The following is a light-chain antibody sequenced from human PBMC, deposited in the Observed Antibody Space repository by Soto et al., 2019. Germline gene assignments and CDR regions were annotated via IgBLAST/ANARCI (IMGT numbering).Light chain of an antibody. CDR1: QRISNL. CDR2: KAS. J-gene: IGKJ5*01. CDR3: QQYSSYPLT. V-gene: IGKV1-5*03. Sequence: DIQMTQSPSTLSVFVGDRVTITCRASQRISNLLAWYQQKPGRAPTLLIYKASTLKSGVPSRFSGSGSGTEFSLPISSLQPDDSATYYCQQYSSYPLTFGQGTRVEFK.